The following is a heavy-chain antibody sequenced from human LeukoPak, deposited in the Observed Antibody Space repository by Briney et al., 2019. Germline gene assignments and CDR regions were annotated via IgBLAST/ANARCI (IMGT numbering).Heavy chain of an antibody. Sequence: QPGGSLRLSRAASGFTFSSYAMSWVRQAPGKGLEWVSAISGSGGSTYYADSVKGRFTISRDNSKNTLYLQMNSLRAEDTAVYYCAKDLLPMVRSYHSYWGQGTLVTVSS. CDR3: AKDLLPMVRSYHSY. CDR2: ISGSGGST. CDR1: GFTFSSYA. D-gene: IGHD3-16*02. V-gene: IGHV3-23*01. J-gene: IGHJ4*02.